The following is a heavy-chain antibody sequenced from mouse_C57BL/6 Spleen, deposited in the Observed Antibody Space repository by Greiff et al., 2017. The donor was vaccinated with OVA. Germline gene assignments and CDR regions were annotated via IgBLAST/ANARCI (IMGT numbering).Heavy chain of an antibody. V-gene: IGHV1-53*01. CDR2: INPSNGGT. CDR3: ARSLLFITTVVADFDY. D-gene: IGHD1-1*01. CDR1: GYTFTGYW. J-gene: IGHJ2*01. Sequence: QVQLQQPGTELVKPGASVKLSCKASGYTFTGYWMHWVKQRPGQGLEWIGNINPSNGGTNYNEKFKSKATLTVDKSSSTAYMQLSSLTSEDSAVYYCARSLLFITTVVADFDYWGQGTTLTVSS.